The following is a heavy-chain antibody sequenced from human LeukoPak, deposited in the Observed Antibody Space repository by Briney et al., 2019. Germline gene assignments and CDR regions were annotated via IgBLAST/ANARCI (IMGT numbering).Heavy chain of an antibody. CDR2: IYYSGST. V-gene: IGHV4-31*03. CDR1: GGSISSSSYY. Sequence: TSETLSLTCTVSGGSISSSSYYWGWIRQPPGKGLEWIGYIYYSGSTYYNPSLKSRVTISVDTSENQFSLKLSSVTAADTAVYYCARRRYYDSSGNWYFDLWGRGTLVTVSS. D-gene: IGHD3-22*01. CDR3: ARRRYYDSSGNWYFDL. J-gene: IGHJ2*01.